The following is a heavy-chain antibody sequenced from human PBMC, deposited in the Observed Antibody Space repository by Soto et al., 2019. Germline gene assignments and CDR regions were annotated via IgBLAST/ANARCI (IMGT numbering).Heavy chain of an antibody. CDR1: GGSISSYY. CDR2: IYYSGST. J-gene: IGHJ5*02. CDR3: ARVAYSSSWYVGGDWFDP. Sequence: QVQLQESGPGLVKPSETLSLTCTVSGGSISSYYWSWIRQPPGKGLEWIGYIYYSGSTNYNPSLKSRVTISVDTSKNQFSLELSSVTAADTAVYYCARVAYSSSWYVGGDWFDPWGQGTLVTVSS. D-gene: IGHD6-13*01. V-gene: IGHV4-59*01.